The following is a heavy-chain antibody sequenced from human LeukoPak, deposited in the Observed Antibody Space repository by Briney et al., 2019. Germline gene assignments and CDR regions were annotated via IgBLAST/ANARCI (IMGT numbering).Heavy chain of an antibody. V-gene: IGHV4-34*01. CDR2: IYHSGST. J-gene: IGHJ4*02. Sequence: SETLSLTCAVYGGSFSGYYWSWIRQPPGKGLEWIGYIYHSGSTYYNPSLKSRVTISVDRSKNQFSLKLSSVTAADTAVYYCARVTITYYDFWSGYSFDYWGQGTLVTVSS. D-gene: IGHD3-3*01. CDR1: GGSFSGYY. CDR3: ARVTITYYDFWSGYSFDY.